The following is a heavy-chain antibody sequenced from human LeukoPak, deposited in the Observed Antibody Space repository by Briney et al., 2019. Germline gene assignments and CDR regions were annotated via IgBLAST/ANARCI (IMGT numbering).Heavy chain of an antibody. J-gene: IGHJ4*02. CDR3: ASLILIAAGSDF. D-gene: IGHD6-13*01. V-gene: IGHV4-34*01. CDR1: GGSVSGHY. Sequence: SETLSLTCTVSGGSVSGHYWAWVRQPPGKGLEWIGEINHRGSTTYNPSLKSRVTISIDTSKNQFSLHLTSVTAADTAVYYCASLILIAAGSDFWGQGNLVTVSS. CDR2: INHRGST.